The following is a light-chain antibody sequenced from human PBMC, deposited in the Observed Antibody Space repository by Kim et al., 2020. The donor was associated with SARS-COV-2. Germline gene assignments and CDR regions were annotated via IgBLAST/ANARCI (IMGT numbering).Light chain of an antibody. CDR3: SSYVGENVFVV. CDR1: SSDFGADNL. V-gene: IGLV2-23*02. J-gene: IGLJ7*01. Sequence: QSALTQPASVSGSPGQSITISCTGTSSDFGADNLVSWYQQHPGKAPKVIIYEVSVRASGVPSRFSGSRSGNTASLTISGLQAEDEADYYCSSYVGENVFVVFGRGTQRTVL. CDR2: EVS.